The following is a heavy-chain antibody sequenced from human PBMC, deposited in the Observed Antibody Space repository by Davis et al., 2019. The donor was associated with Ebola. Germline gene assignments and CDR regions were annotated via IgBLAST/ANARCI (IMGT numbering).Heavy chain of an antibody. CDR1: GFTFSSYS. J-gene: IGHJ4*02. V-gene: IGHV3-21*04. CDR3: AKDLYSSSSGFDY. Sequence: GGSLRLSCAASGFTFSSYSMNWVRQAPGKGLEWVSSISSSSSYIYYADSVKGRFTISRDNAKNSLYLQMNSLRAEDTALYYCAKDLYSSSSGFDYWGQGTLVTVSS. D-gene: IGHD6-6*01. CDR2: ISSSSSYI.